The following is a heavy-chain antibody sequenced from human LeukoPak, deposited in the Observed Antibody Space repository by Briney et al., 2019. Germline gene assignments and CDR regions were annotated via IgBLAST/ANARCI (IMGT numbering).Heavy chain of an antibody. D-gene: IGHD3-22*01. CDR1: GFMFSDYY. J-gene: IGHJ4*02. Sequence: NPGGSLRLSCVGSGFMFSDYYMSWIRQAPGKGLEWVSYISNDSVDKYYVDSVRGRFTISRDNAKKSMYLQMNSLRAEDTAVYYCARDTYYYDSSGYLVLDYWGQGTLVTVSS. CDR2: ISNDSVDK. CDR3: ARDTYYYDSSGYLVLDY. V-gene: IGHV3-11*04.